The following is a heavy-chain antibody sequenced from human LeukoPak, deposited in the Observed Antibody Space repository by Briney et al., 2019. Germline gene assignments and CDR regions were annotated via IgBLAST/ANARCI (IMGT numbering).Heavy chain of an antibody. CDR3: ARGDTVTTWGTYYYMDV. D-gene: IGHD4-17*01. Sequence: SETLSPTCAVYGGSFSGYYWSWIRQPPGKGLEWIGEINHSGSTNYNPSLKSRVTISVDTSKNQFSLKLSSVTAADTAVYYCARGDTVTTWGTYYYMDVWGKGTTVTVSS. V-gene: IGHV4-34*01. CDR2: INHSGST. J-gene: IGHJ6*03. CDR1: GGSFSGYY.